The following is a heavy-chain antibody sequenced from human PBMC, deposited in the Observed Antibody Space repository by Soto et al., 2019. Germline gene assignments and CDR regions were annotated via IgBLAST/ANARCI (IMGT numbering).Heavy chain of an antibody. CDR1: GYSFTIYW. D-gene: IGHD1-1*01. V-gene: IGHV5-51*01. Sequence: GESMKISCKGSGYSFTIYWIGWVRQVPGKGLEWMGIIYPGDSDTRYSPSFQGQVTISADKSISTAYLQWSSLKASDTAMYYCANGKHYYGMDVWGPGTTVTVSS. J-gene: IGHJ6*02. CDR3: ANGKHYYGMDV. CDR2: IYPGDSDT.